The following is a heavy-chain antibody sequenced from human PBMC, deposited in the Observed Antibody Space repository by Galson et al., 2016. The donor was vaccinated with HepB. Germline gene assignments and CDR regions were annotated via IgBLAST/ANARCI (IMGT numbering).Heavy chain of an antibody. J-gene: IGHJ6*01. D-gene: IGHD5-18*01. Sequence: SVKVSCKASGGTFSSYAISWVRQAPGQRLEWMGGIIPFFGAANYAQEFQGRVTITADESTSTAYMELSSLRSEDTAVYYCARGLNEIHLWLTHYYYALDVWGQGTTVIVSS. CDR2: IIPFFGAA. CDR1: GGTFSSYA. CDR3: ARGLNEIHLWLTHYYYALDV. V-gene: IGHV1-69*13.